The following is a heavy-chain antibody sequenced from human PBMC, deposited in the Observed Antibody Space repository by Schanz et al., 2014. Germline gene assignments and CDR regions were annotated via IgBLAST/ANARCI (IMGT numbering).Heavy chain of an antibody. J-gene: IGHJ4*02. CDR2: IRSKAYGGTK. D-gene: IGHD2-2*01. CDR1: GFTFSDYA. CDR3: AKDLLYGAPMPLNHLDY. V-gene: IGHV3-49*03. Sequence: EVQLVESGGGLVQPGRSLRLSCTASGFTFSDYAMSWFRQAPGKGLEWVGFIRSKAYGGTKEYAASVKGRFTISRDNAKNSLYLQMNSLRAEDTAVYYCAKDLLYGAPMPLNHLDYWGQGTLVTVSS.